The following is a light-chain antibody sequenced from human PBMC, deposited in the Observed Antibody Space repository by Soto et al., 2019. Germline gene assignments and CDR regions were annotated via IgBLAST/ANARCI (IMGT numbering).Light chain of an antibody. Sequence: EIVMTQSPATLSVSPGERATLSCRASQSVTSNLAWYQQKPGQAPRLLIYGASARATGVPARFSGSGSGTKFTLTISSLQSEDFAVYYCQQYSNWPPYTFAQGTKLEIK. CDR2: GAS. V-gene: IGKV3-15*01. CDR3: QQYSNWPPYT. CDR1: QSVTSN. J-gene: IGKJ2*01.